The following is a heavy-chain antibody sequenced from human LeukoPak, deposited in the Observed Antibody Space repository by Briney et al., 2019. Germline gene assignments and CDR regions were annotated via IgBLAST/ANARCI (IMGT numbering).Heavy chain of an antibody. CDR3: ARASISRVAPGYFDY. Sequence: SETLSLTCAVYGGSFSGYYWSWIRQPPGKGLEWFGEINHSGSTNYNPSLKSRVTISVDTSKNQFSLKLSSVTAADTAVYYCARASISRVAPGYFDYWGQGTLVTVSS. CDR1: GGSFSGYY. J-gene: IGHJ4*02. D-gene: IGHD2/OR15-2a*01. CDR2: INHSGST. V-gene: IGHV4-34*01.